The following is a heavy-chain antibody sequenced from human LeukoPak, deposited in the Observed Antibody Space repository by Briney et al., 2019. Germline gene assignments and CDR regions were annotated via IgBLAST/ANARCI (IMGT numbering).Heavy chain of an antibody. Sequence: GGSLRLSCTASGFTFGDYAMSWFRQAPGKGLEWVGFIRSKAYGGTTEYAASVKGRFTISRDDFKSIAYLQMSSLKTEDTAVYYCTRSLKVPGRYCSGGSCYSGRDYWGQGTLVTVSS. J-gene: IGHJ4*02. D-gene: IGHD2-15*01. CDR3: TRSLKVPGRYCSGGSCYSGRDY. CDR2: IRSKAYGGTT. V-gene: IGHV3-49*03. CDR1: GFTFGDYA.